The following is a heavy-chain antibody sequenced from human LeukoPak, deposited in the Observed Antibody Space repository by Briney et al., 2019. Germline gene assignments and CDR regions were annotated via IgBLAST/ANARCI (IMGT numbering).Heavy chain of an antibody. Sequence: GGSLRLSCAASGFTFSSYWMNWVRQAPGKGLEWVSAISGSGGSTYYADSVKGRFTISRDNSKNTLYLQMNSLRAEDTAVYYCAKDQNSGWYEYFQHWGQGTLVTVSS. V-gene: IGHV3-23*01. CDR3: AKDQNSGWYEYFQH. CDR2: ISGSGGST. J-gene: IGHJ1*01. CDR1: GFTFSSYW. D-gene: IGHD6-19*01.